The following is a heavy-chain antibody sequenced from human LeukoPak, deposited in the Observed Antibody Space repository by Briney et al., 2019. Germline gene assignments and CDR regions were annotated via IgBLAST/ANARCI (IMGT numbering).Heavy chain of an antibody. CDR2: IRYDGSNK. CDR1: GFTFSSYG. V-gene: IGHV3-30*02. CDR3: ASVNYYDSSGYLPMEYYFDY. J-gene: IGHJ4*02. Sequence: GGSLRLSCAASGFTFSSYGMHWVRQAPGKGLEWVAFIRYDGSNKYYADSVKGRFTISRDNSKNTLYLQMNSLRAEDTAVYYCASVNYYDSSGYLPMEYYFDYWGQGTQVTVSS. D-gene: IGHD3-22*01.